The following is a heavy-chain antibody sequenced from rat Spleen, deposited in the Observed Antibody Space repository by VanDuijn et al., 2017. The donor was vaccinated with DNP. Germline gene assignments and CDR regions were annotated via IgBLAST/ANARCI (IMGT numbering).Heavy chain of an antibody. J-gene: IGHJ4*01. CDR3: AREGDYYDGSYVDALDA. V-gene: IGHV5-31*01. CDR2: ITSSGVST. Sequence: EVQLVETGGGLVQPGRSLKLSCVDSGLTFNNYWMTWVRQVPGKGLERVASITSSGVSTNYRDSVKGRFTISRDNAKNTLYLQLDSLRSEDSATYYCAREGDYYDGSYVDALDAWGQGTSVTVSS. D-gene: IGHD1-12*02. CDR1: GLTFNNYW.